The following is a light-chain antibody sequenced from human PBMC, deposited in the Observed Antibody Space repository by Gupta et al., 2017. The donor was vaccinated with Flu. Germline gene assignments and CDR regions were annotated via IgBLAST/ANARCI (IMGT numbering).Light chain of an antibody. Sequence: SVLTQPPSASGTPGQRVTLSCSGSSSNIVSYYVYWYQQLPGTAPKLLIYRNDQRPSGVPDRFSGSTSGSSASLAIGELRSEDEAEYYCAAWDDSLNGEVFGTGTKLTVL. V-gene: IGLV1-47*01. CDR2: RND. J-gene: IGLJ1*01. CDR1: SSNIVSYY. CDR3: AAWDDSLNGEV.